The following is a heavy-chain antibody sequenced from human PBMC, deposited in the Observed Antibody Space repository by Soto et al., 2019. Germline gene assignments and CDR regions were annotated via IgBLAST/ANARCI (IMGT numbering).Heavy chain of an antibody. Sequence: QVQLQESGPGLVKPSQTLSLTCTVSGGSISSGGYYWSWIRQYPGKGLEWIGYIYSSGSTYYNPCLNGRVTRAVDPSKNQCALKPGSVTAADTAVYYCARGGMAAAAPPDCWGQGTLVTVSS. CDR1: GGSISSGGYY. V-gene: IGHV4-31*03. CDR3: ARGGMAAAAPPDC. D-gene: IGHD6-25*01. J-gene: IGHJ4*02. CDR2: IYSSGST.